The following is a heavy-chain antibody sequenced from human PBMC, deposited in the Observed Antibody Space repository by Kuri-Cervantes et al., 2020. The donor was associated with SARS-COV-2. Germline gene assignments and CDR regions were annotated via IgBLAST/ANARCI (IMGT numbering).Heavy chain of an antibody. V-gene: IGHV1-3*01. CDR1: GYTFTSYD. D-gene: IGHD3-22*01. Sequence: ASVKVSCKASGYTFTSYDMHWVRQAPGQRLEWMGWINAGNGNTKYSQKFHGRVTITRDTSASTAYMELKSLRSDDTAVYYCARVYGDYYDSSGYSVGNAFDIWGQGTMVTVSS. J-gene: IGHJ3*02. CDR3: ARVYGDYYDSSGYSVGNAFDI. CDR2: INAGNGNT.